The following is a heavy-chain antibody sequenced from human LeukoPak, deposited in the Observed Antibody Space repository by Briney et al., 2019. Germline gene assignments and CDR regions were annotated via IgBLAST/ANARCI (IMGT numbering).Heavy chain of an antibody. Sequence: GGSLRLSCAASGFPFSNYWMHWVRQAPGKGPEWVARVYKDGSITNYADSVKGRFTISRDNAKNTLYLQMNSLRAEDTAVYYCAKDMKWFTHFDYWGQGTLVTVSS. J-gene: IGHJ4*02. CDR2: VYKDGSIT. D-gene: IGHD3-22*01. V-gene: IGHV3-74*01. CDR1: GFPFSNYW. CDR3: AKDMKWFTHFDY.